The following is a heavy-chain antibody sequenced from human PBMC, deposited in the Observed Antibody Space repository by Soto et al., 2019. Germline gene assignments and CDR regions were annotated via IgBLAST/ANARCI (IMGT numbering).Heavy chain of an antibody. CDR1: GFTFSSYA. D-gene: IGHD5-12*01. V-gene: IGHV3-23*01. J-gene: IGHJ4*02. CDR3: AKPKRWLQFFFDY. Sequence: EVQLLESGGGLVQPGGSLRLSCAASGFTFSSYAMSWVRQAPGKGLEWVSAISGSGGSIYYADSVKGRFTISRDNSKNTLYLQMNSLRAEDTAVYYCAKPKRWLQFFFDYWGQGTLVTVSS. CDR2: ISGSGGSI.